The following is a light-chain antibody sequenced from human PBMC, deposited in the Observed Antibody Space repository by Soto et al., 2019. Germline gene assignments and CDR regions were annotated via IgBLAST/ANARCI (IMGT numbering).Light chain of an antibody. CDR3: QQRSNWPIFT. J-gene: IGKJ3*01. CDR2: DAS. CDR1: QSVSGH. V-gene: IGKV3-11*01. Sequence: EIVLTQSPATLSWSPGERATLSCRASQSVSGHLAWYQQKPGQAPRLLIYDASNRATGIPARFSGSGSGTDFTLTISSLEPEDFAVYFCQQRSNWPIFTFGPGTKVDIK.